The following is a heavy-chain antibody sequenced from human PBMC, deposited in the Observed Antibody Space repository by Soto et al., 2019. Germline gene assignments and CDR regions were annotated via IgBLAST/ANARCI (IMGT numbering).Heavy chain of an antibody. D-gene: IGHD3-3*01. V-gene: IGHV4-39*01. CDR1: GGSISSSSYY. CDR2: IYYSGST. CDR3: ARHLYYDFWSGYGNYGMDV. Sequence: SETLSLTCTVSGGSISSSSYYWGWIRQPPGKGLEWIGSIYYSGSTYYNPSLKSRVTISVDTSKNQFSLKLSSVTAADTAVYYCARHLYYDFWSGYGNYGMDVWGQGTTVTVSS. J-gene: IGHJ6*02.